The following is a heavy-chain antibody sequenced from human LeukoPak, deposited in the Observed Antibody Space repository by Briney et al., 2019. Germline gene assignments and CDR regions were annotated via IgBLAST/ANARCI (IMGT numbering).Heavy chain of an antibody. CDR1: GFTSSDYF. V-gene: IGHV3-11*06. CDR3: ARDDSAMFPDC. Sequence: GGSLRLSCAASGFTSSDYFMSCVRQAPGKGLEWVSYISRTSDYTNYADSVKGRFTISRDNAKNSLYLSMRGLGIEVTAVYYYARDDSAMFPDCWGQGTLVTVSS. J-gene: IGHJ4*02. D-gene: IGHD5-18*01. CDR2: ISRTSDYT.